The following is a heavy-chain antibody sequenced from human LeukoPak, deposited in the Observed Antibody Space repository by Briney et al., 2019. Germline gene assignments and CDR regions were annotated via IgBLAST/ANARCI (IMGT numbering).Heavy chain of an antibody. CDR2: IYSSGTT. V-gene: IGHV4-4*07. CDR3: ARVTSYISGWYLSFDY. Sequence: SESLSLTCTVFGGSMSSYYWSWIRQPAGKGLEWIGRIYSSGTTNYNPSLKSRVTMLVDTSKKEFSLKLTSVTAADTAVYYCARVTSYISGWYLSFDYWGQGALVTVSS. D-gene: IGHD6-19*01. CDR1: GGSMSSYY. J-gene: IGHJ4*02.